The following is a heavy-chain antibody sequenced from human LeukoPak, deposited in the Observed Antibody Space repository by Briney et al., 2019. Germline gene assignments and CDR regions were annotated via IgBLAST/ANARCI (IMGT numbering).Heavy chain of an antibody. CDR3: ARMIEIAPITSWPYGMDV. D-gene: IGHD2-2*01. J-gene: IGHJ6*02. V-gene: IGHV3-7*01. CDR1: GFTFSSYW. CDR2: IKQDGSEK. Sequence: GGSLRLSCAASGFTFSSYWMSWVRQAPGKGLEWVANIKQDGSEKYYVDSVKGRFTISRDNAKNSLYLQMNSLRAEDTAVYYCARMIEIAPITSWPYGMDVWGQGTTVTVSS.